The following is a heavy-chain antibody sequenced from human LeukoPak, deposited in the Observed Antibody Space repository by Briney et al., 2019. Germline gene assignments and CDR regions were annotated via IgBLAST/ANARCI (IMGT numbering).Heavy chain of an antibody. J-gene: IGHJ4*02. CDR3: ARADIFDY. Sequence: GGSLRLSCAASGFTFSSNWMHWVRQAPGQGPVCVSHINSDGSSTTYANSVKGRFTISRDNAKSTVFLQMNSLRAEDTAVYYCARADIFDYWGQGTLVTVSS. CDR1: GFTFSSNW. CDR2: INSDGSST. D-gene: IGHD2-15*01. V-gene: IGHV3-74*01.